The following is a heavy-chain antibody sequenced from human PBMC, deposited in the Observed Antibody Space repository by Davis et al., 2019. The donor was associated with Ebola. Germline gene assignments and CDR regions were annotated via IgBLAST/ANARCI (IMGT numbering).Heavy chain of an antibody. V-gene: IGHV1-8*01. CDR3: ARDNGGSSPHYYYYYYGMDV. J-gene: IGHJ6*02. Sequence: AASVKVSCKASGYTFTSYDINWVRQATGQGLEWMGWMNPNSGNTSYAQKLQGRVTMTTDTSTSTAYMELRSLRSDDTAVYYCARDNGGSSPHYYYYYYGMDVWGQGTTVTVSS. D-gene: IGHD6-6*01. CDR2: MNPNSGNT. CDR1: GYTFTSYD.